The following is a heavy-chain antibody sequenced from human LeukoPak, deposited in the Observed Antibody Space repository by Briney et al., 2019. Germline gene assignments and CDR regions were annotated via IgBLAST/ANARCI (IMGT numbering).Heavy chain of an antibody. V-gene: IGHV6-1*01. Sequence: SQTLSLTCAISGDSFSSNSAAWNWIRQSPSRGLEWLGRTYYRSKWYNDYAVSVKSRITINPDTSKNQFSLQLNSVTPEDTAVYYCARDSSSSWYGRGYAFDIWGQGTMVTVSS. CDR3: ARDSSSSWYGRGYAFDI. D-gene: IGHD6-13*01. J-gene: IGHJ3*02. CDR2: TYYRSKWYN. CDR1: GDSFSSNSAA.